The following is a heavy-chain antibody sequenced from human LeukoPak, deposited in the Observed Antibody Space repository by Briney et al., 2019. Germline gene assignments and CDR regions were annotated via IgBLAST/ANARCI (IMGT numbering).Heavy chain of an antibody. Sequence: GRSLRLSCAASGFTFSSYGMHWVRQAPGKGLEWGAVISYDGSNKYYADSVKGRFTISRDNSKNTLYLQMNSLRAEDTAVYYCACMDVRGQGTTVTVSS. CDR1: GFTFSSYG. J-gene: IGHJ6*02. CDR3: ACMDV. CDR2: ISYDGSNK. V-gene: IGHV3-30*03.